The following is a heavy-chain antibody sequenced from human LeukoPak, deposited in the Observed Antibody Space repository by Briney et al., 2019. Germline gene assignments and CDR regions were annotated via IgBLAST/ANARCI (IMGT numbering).Heavy chain of an antibody. CDR3: AREWRYDILTGYYNVSDY. Sequence: PGGSVRLSCAASGFTFSSYSMNWVRQAPGKGLEWVSSISSSSSYIYYADTVKGRFTISRDNAKNSLYLQMNSLRAEDTAVYYCAREWRYDILTGYYNVSDYWGQGTLVTVSS. J-gene: IGHJ4*02. CDR1: GFTFSSYS. D-gene: IGHD3-9*01. V-gene: IGHV3-21*01. CDR2: ISSSSSYI.